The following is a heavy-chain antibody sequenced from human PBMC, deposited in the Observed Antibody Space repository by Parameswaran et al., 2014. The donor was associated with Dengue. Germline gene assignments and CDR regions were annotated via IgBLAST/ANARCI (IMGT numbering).Heavy chain of an antibody. V-gene: IGHV2-5*08. D-gene: IGHD4-23*01. Sequence: ARWIRQPPGKALEWLAVIYWDDDKRYSPSLKNRLTITKDTSKNQVVLTMTNMDPVDTATYYCAHSQTVRRYPRRVTIDYWGQGTLVTVSS. CDR3: AHSQTVRRYPRRVTIDY. CDR2: IYWDDDK. J-gene: IGHJ4*02.